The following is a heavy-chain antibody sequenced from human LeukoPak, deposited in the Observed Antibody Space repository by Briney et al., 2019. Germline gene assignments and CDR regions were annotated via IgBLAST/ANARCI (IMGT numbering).Heavy chain of an antibody. V-gene: IGHV3-21*01. CDR1: GFTFSSYS. CDR2: ISSSSSYI. D-gene: IGHD6-19*01. CDR3: ARDQYSSGSYYYYGMDV. Sequence: GGSLRLSCAASGFTFSSYSMNWVRQAPGKGLEWVSSISSSSSYIYYADSVKGRFTISRDIAKNSLYLQMNSLRAEDTAVYYCARDQYSSGSYYYYGMDVWGQGTTVTVSS. J-gene: IGHJ6*02.